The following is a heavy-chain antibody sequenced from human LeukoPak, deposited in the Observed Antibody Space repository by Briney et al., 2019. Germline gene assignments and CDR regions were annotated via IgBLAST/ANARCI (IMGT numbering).Heavy chain of an antibody. V-gene: IGHV3-33*01. CDR1: GFTFSAYG. D-gene: IGHD5-18*01. CDR3: ATELSSDTAFDF. J-gene: IGHJ4*02. Sequence: PGGSLRLSCAASGFTFSAYGMHWVRQAPGKGLEWVAMTWFDESHKYYAAAVKGRFTISRDNSKNTLYLQMNSLRAEDTAVYYCATELSSDTAFDFWGQGTLVGVSS. CDR2: TWFDESHK.